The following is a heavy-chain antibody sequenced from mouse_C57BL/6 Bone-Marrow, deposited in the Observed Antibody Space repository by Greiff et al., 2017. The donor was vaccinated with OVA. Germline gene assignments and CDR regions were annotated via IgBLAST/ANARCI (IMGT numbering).Heavy chain of an antibody. CDR3: ARQVVTSSYWYFDV. CDR1: GFTFSSYG. J-gene: IGHJ1*03. CDR2: ISSGGSYT. V-gene: IGHV5-6*01. Sequence: EVQLVESGGDLVKPGGSLKLSCAASGFTFSSYGMSWVRQTPDKRLEWVATISSGGSYTYYPDSVKGRFTISRDNAKNTLYLQMSSLKSEDTAMYYCARQVVTSSYWYFDVWGTGTTVTVSS. D-gene: IGHD2-1*01.